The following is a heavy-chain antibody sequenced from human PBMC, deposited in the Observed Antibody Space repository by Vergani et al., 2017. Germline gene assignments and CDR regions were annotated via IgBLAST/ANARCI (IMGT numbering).Heavy chain of an antibody. CDR2: FQGSGNS. CDR1: GGSMTSDIYY. CDR3: ASERRDGYNPFDT. Sequence: QLQDSGPGLVKPSQTLSLTCTVSGGSMTSDIYYWSWIRQSAEKGLEWIGRFQGSGNSTYNPSLKSRVTISLDTSKNQFSLKLSSVTAADTALYYCASERRDGYNPFDTWGQGTLVTVSS. V-gene: IGHV4-61*02. J-gene: IGHJ4*02. D-gene: IGHD5-24*01.